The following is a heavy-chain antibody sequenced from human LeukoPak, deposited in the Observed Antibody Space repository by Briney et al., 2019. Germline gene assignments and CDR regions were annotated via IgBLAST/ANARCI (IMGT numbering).Heavy chain of an antibody. CDR3: ARARGSGSYYGHDYYYYHYMDV. CDR1: GYTFTSYG. D-gene: IGHD3-10*01. V-gene: IGHV1-18*01. CDR2: ISAYNGNT. J-gene: IGHJ6*03. Sequence: ASVKVSCKASGYTFTSYGISWVRQAPGQGLEWMGWISAYNGNTNYAQKLQGRVTMTTDTSTSTAYMELSSLRSEDTAIYHCARARGSGSYYGHDYYYYHYMDVWGKGATVTVSS.